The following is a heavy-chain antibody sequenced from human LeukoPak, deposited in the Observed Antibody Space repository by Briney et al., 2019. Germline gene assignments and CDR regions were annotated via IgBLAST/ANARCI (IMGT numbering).Heavy chain of an antibody. Sequence: SETLSLTCTVSGGSVSSGSYYWRWIRQPPGTGLEWIGYIYYSGSTNYNPSLKSRVTISVDTSKNQSSLKPSSVTAADTAVYYCARVWRELYPIDYWGQGTLVTVSS. V-gene: IGHV4-61*01. CDR2: IYYSGST. J-gene: IGHJ4*02. D-gene: IGHD2-8*01. CDR3: ARVWRELYPIDY. CDR1: GGSVSSGSYY.